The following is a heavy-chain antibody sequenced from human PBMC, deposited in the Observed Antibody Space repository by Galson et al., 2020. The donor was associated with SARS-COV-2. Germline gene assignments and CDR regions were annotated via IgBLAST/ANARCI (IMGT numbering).Heavy chain of an antibody. Sequence: KLGESLKISCKGSGYSFTSYWIGWVRQMPGKGLEWMGIIYPGDSDTRYSPSFQGQVTISADKSISTAYRQWSSLKASDTAMYYCARYGSGIYDNNYYYGVDVWGQGTTVTVSS. CDR3: ARYGSGIYDNNYYYGVDV. D-gene: IGHD3-10*01. CDR2: IYPGDSDT. J-gene: IGHJ6*02. CDR1: GYSFTSYW. V-gene: IGHV5-51*01.